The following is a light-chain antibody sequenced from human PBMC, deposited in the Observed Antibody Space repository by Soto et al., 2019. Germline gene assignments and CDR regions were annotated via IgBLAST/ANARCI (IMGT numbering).Light chain of an antibody. CDR2: GAS. CDR1: QSVSSN. V-gene: IGKV3-15*01. CDR3: QQRSNWPIT. J-gene: IGKJ5*01. Sequence: EIVMTQSPATLSVSPGERATLSCRASQSVSSNLAWYQQKPGQAPRLLIYGASTRATGIPARFSGSGSGTEFILTISSLEPEDFAVYYCQQRSNWPITFGQGTRLEIK.